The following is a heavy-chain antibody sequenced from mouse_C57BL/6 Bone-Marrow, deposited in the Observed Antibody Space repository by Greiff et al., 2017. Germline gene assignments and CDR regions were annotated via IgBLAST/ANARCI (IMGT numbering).Heavy chain of an antibody. D-gene: IGHD2-10*02. J-gene: IGHJ2*01. CDR2: ISNLAYSI. CDR3: ARGGRYGNFFFDY. V-gene: IGHV5-15*01. CDR1: GFTFSDYG. Sequence: EVKLMESGGGLVQPGGSLKLSCAASGFTFSDYGMAWVRQAPRKGPEWVAFISNLAYSIYYADTVTGRFTISRENAKNTLYLEMSSLRSEDTAMYYCARGGRYGNFFFDYWGQGTTLTVSS.